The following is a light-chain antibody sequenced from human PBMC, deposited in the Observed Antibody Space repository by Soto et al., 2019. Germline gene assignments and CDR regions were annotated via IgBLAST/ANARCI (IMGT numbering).Light chain of an antibody. J-gene: IGKJ3*01. CDR2: GAS. Sequence: EIVMTQSPATLSVSPGERATLSCRASQSVSSNLAWYQQKPGQAPRLLIYGASTRATGIPARFSGSGSGTEFTLTISSLQSEDFAVYYCQQYNNWLSSTFGPGTKVDIK. V-gene: IGKV3-15*01. CDR3: QQYNNWLSST. CDR1: QSVSSN.